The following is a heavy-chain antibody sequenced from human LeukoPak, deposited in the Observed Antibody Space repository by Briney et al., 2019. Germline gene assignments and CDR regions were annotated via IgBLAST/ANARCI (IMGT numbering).Heavy chain of an antibody. CDR3: ARDRGSGYYWD. V-gene: IGHV3-21*01. Sequence: GGSLRLSCAASGFTFSSYAMSWVRQAPGKGLEWVSSISSSSSYIYYADSVKGRFTISRDNAKNSLYLQMNSLRAEDTAVYYCARDRGSGYYWDWGQGTLVTVSS. D-gene: IGHD3-22*01. CDR2: ISSSSSYI. J-gene: IGHJ4*02. CDR1: GFTFSSYA.